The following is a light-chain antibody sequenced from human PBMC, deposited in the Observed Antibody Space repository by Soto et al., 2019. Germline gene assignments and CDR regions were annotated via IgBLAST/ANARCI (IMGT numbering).Light chain of an antibody. CDR1: NSNIGSNY. Sequence: QSVLTQSPSASGTPGQRVTISCSGINSNIGSNYVHWYQQFPGTAPKVLIYRNSQRPSGVPDRFSGSKSGISASLAISGLRSEDEADYFCATWDDRPSGVVFGGGTKLTVL. J-gene: IGLJ2*01. CDR2: RNS. CDR3: ATWDDRPSGVV. V-gene: IGLV1-47*01.